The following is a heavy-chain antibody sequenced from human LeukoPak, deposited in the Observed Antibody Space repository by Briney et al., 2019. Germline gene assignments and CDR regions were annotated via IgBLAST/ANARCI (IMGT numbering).Heavy chain of an antibody. CDR1: GGSFSGYY. CDR3: ARQSSSSWYATRENWFDP. J-gene: IGHJ5*02. CDR2: INHSGST. D-gene: IGHD6-13*01. Sequence: SETLSLTCAVYGGSFSGYYWSWIRQPPGKGLEWMGEINHSGSTNYNPSLKSRVTISVDTSKNQFSLKLSSVTAADTAVYYCARQSSSSWYATRENWFDPWGQGTLVTVSS. V-gene: IGHV4-34*01.